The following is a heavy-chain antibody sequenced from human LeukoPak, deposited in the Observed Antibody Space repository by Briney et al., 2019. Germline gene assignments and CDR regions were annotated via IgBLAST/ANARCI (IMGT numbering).Heavy chain of an antibody. CDR1: GFIFSSFG. D-gene: IGHD3-22*01. J-gene: IGHJ1*01. CDR3: ATYSSLNRREFQY. V-gene: IGHV3-7*01. CDR2: IKTDGSEK. Sequence: PGGSLRLSCAASGFIFSSFGMHWVRQAPGKGLQWVANIKTDGSEKYYVDSVKGRFTISRDNAKNSLYLQMNSLRAEDTAVYYCATYSSLNRREFQYWGQGTLLTVSS.